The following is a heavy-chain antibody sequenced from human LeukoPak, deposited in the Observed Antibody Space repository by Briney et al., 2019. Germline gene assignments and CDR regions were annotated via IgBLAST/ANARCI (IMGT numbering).Heavy chain of an antibody. J-gene: IGHJ4*02. CDR1: GGSFSGYY. V-gene: IGHV4-34*01. CDR3: AREGSYCSSTSCLTHDY. CDR2: INHSGST. Sequence: TSETLSLTCAVYGGSFSGYYWSWIRQPPGKGLEWIGEINHSGSTNYNPSLKSRVTISVDTSKNQFSLKLSSVTAADTAVYYCAREGSYCSSTSCLTHDYWGQGTLVTVPS. D-gene: IGHD2-2*01.